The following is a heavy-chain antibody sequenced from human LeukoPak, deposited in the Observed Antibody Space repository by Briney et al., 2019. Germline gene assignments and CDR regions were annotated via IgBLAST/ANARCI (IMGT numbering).Heavy chain of an antibody. CDR2: IYHTGST. CDR1: GYSISSGYY. V-gene: IGHV4-38-2*01. Sequence: SETLSLICAVSGYSISSGYYWGWIRQPPGKGLEWIGSIYHTGSTYSTPSLKSRLTLSVDTSRNQFLLKLVSVTAADAAVYYCARDYFGPGSFYNGDYWGQGTLVTVSS. CDR3: ARDYFGPGSFYNGDY. D-gene: IGHD3-10*01. J-gene: IGHJ4*02.